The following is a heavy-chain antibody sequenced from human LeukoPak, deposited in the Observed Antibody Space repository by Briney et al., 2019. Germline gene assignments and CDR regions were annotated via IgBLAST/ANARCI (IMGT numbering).Heavy chain of an antibody. J-gene: IGHJ3*02. CDR2: IKEDGSEK. CDR1: GFTLSSYW. Sequence: GGSLRLSCAVSGFTLSSYWMSWVRQAPGKGLEWVANIKEDGSEKYYVDSVKGRFTISRDNAKNSLYLHMNSLTAEDTAMYYCARDWVAGVPFDAFDIWGQGTMVSVSS. V-gene: IGHV3-7*03. CDR3: ARDWVAGVPFDAFDI. D-gene: IGHD3-10*01.